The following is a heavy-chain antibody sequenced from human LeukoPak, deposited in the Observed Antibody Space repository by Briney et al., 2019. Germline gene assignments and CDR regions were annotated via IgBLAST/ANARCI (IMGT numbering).Heavy chain of an antibody. D-gene: IGHD6-13*01. CDR1: GDSISSGGYY. CDR3: AGEGGAAAGTGDY. CDR2: IYHSGST. J-gene: IGHJ4*02. V-gene: IGHV4-30-2*01. Sequence: SQTLSLTCTVSGDSISSGGYYWTWIRQPPGKGLEWIGYIYHSGSTYYNPSLKSRVTISIDRSKNQFSLKLSSMTAADTAVYYCAGEGGAAAGTGDYWGQGTLVTVSS.